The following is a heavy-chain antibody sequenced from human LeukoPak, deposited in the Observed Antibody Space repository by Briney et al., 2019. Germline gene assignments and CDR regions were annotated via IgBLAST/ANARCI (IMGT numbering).Heavy chain of an antibody. CDR2: MNPNSGNT. CDR1: GYTFTSHD. V-gene: IGHV1-8*01. Sequence: ASVKVSCKASGYTFTSHDINWVRQATGQGLEWMGWMNPNSGNTGYAQKFQGRVTMTRNTSISTAYMELSSLRSEDTAVYYCARGGAGAALTGCGYWGQGTLVTVSS. D-gene: IGHD7-27*01. J-gene: IGHJ4*02. CDR3: ARGGAGAALTGCGY.